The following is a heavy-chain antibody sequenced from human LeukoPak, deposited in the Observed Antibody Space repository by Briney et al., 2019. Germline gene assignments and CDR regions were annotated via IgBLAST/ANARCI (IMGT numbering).Heavy chain of an antibody. J-gene: IGHJ5*02. CDR1: GMSFTGYY. V-gene: IGHV4-34*01. Sequence: SETLSLTCAVHGMSFTGYYWSWIRQPPGKGLEWIGEMNHRGNSYFNPSFRSRVSISLDTSRKQFSLNLTSVTAADTAFYFCARGSGSYTGAADHWGQGTLVTVSS. D-gene: IGHD6-19*01. CDR2: MNHRGNS. CDR3: ARGSGSYTGAADH.